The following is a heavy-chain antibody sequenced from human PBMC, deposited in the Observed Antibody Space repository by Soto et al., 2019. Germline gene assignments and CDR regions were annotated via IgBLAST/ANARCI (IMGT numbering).Heavy chain of an antibody. CDR2: IYYSGST. D-gene: IGHD5-12*01. CDR3: ARVERTKAVDSGYDSGDAFDI. Sequence: PSETLSLTCTVSGGSISSGGYYWSWIRQHPGKGLEWIGYIYYSGSTYYNPSLKSRVTISVDTSKNQFSLKLSSVTAADTAVYYCARVERTKAVDSGYDSGDAFDIWGQGTMVTVSS. CDR1: GGSISSGGYY. V-gene: IGHV4-31*03. J-gene: IGHJ3*02.